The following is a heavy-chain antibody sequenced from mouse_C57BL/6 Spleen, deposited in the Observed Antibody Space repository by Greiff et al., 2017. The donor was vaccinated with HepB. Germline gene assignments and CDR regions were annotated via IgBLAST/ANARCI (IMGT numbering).Heavy chain of an antibody. CDR2: IYPGSGST. D-gene: IGHD3-2*02. Sequence: VQLQQSGAELVKPGASVKMSCKASGYTFTSYWITWVKQRPGQGLEWIGDIYPGSGSTNYNEKFKSKATLTVDTSSSTAYMQLSSLTSEDSAVYYCARCKTAQATEAMDYWGQGTSVTVSS. J-gene: IGHJ4*01. CDR1: GYTFTSYW. V-gene: IGHV1-55*01. CDR3: ARCKTAQATEAMDY.